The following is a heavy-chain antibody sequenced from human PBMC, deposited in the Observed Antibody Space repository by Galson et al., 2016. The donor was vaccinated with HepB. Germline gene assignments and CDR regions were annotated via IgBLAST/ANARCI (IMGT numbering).Heavy chain of an antibody. J-gene: IGHJ4*02. V-gene: IGHV3-30-3*01. CDR3: ARPQDRSVAGPIDY. Sequence: SLRLSCAASGFTFSRHWMSWVRQAPGKGLEWVAVISFDGDNKYYADSVKGRFTISRDKSKNTLDLQMNSLRVEDTAVYYCARPQDRSVAGPIDYWGQGTLVTVSS. D-gene: IGHD6-19*01. CDR1: GFTFSRHW. CDR2: ISFDGDNK.